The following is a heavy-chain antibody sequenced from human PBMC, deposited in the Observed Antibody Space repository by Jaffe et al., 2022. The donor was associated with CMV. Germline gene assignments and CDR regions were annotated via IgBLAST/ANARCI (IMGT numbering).Heavy chain of an antibody. Sequence: QVQLVQSGAEVKKPGASVKVSCKASGYTFTSYGISWVRQAPGQGLEWMGWISAYNGNTNYAQKLQGRVTMTTDTSTSTAYMELRSLRSDDTAVYYCARVSGYSSFVPFRPAGSDWFDPWGQGTLVTVSS. CDR3: ARVSGYSSFVPFRPAGSDWFDP. D-gene: IGHD6-13*01. J-gene: IGHJ5*02. V-gene: IGHV1-18*01. CDR1: GYTFTSYG. CDR2: ISAYNGNT.